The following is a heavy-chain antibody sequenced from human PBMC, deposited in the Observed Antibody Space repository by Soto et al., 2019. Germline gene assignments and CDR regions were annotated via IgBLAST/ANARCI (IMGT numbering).Heavy chain of an antibody. Sequence: LSXSCTFSGGSISSYYWSWIRQPPGKGLEWIGYIYYSGSTNYNPSLKSRVAISVDTSKNQFSLKLRSVTAADTAIYYCARGYNGGWYLNDYWGQGTLVTVSS. CDR3: ARGYNGGWYLNDY. D-gene: IGHD6-19*01. CDR2: IYYSGST. CDR1: GGSISSYY. V-gene: IGHV4-59*01. J-gene: IGHJ4*02.